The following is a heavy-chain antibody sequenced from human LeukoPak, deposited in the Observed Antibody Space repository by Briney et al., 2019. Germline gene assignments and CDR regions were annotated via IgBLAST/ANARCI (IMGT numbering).Heavy chain of an antibody. D-gene: IGHD7-27*01. CDR2: IKQEGSEK. Sequence: GGSLRLSCAASGFTFRSYWMSWVRQAPGKGLEWVANIKQEGSEKYYVDSAKGRFPLSRDNAKNSLYLQMNSLRAEDTAVYYCARINWAYGMDVWGQGTTVTVSS. V-gene: IGHV3-7*03. J-gene: IGHJ6*02. CDR1: GFTFRSYW. CDR3: ARINWAYGMDV.